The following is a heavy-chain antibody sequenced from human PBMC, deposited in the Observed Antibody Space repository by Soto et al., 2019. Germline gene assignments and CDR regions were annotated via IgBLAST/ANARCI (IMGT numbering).Heavy chain of an antibody. CDR3: AKVLVVVITTGDAFDI. Sequence: PGGSLGLSCAASGFTFSSYAMSWVRQAPGKGLEWVSAISGSGGSTYYADSVKGRFTISRDNSKNTLYLQMNSLRAEDTAVYYCAKVLVVVITTGDAFDIWGQGTMVTVSS. D-gene: IGHD3-22*01. V-gene: IGHV3-23*01. CDR1: GFTFSSYA. CDR2: ISGSGGST. J-gene: IGHJ3*02.